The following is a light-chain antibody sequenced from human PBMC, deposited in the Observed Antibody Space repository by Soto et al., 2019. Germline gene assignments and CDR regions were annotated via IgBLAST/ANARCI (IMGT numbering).Light chain of an antibody. J-gene: IGKJ4*01. CDR2: GAS. Sequence: EIVLTQSPGTLSLSPGERATLSCRASQSVTSTYLAWYQQKPGQAPSLLIYGASSRATGIPDRFSGSGSGTDFTLTISRREPEDFAVYYCQQSRYSPLSFGGGTKVEIK. CDR3: QQSRYSPLS. CDR1: QSVTSTY. V-gene: IGKV3-20*01.